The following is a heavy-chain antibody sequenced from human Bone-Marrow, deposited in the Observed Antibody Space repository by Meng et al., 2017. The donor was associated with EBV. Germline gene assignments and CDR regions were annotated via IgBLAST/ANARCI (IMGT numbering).Heavy chain of an antibody. J-gene: IGHJ4*02. CDR2: FIPILGTP. V-gene: IGHV1-69*01. Sequence: VPVVQSGAGVKRPGSSVKVSCKASGGAFSNSAISWVRQAPGQGLEWMGGFIPILGTPNYAQKYQDRVTITADESTSTAYMELSGLRSEDTAVYYCARESGRGYTPDFWGQGTLVTVSS. CDR3: ARESGRGYTPDF. CDR1: GGAFSNSA. D-gene: IGHD3-10*01.